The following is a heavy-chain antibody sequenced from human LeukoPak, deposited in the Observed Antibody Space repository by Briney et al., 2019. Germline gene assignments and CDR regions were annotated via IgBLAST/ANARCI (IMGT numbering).Heavy chain of an antibody. J-gene: IGHJ4*02. CDR3: ARGGRWLQDLDY. V-gene: IGHV4-39*07. CDR1: GGSISSGSHH. Sequence: SETLSLTCTVSGGSISSGSHHWGWFRQSPGKGLEWIGSLYYSRTTYYNPSLNSRVTISVVTSKNQFSLKLSSVTAADTAVYYCARGGRWLQDLDYWGQGTLVTVSS. CDR2: LYYSRTT. D-gene: IGHD5-24*01.